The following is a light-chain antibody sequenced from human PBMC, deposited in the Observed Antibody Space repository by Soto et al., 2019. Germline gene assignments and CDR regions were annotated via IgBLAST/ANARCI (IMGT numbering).Light chain of an antibody. V-gene: IGKV3-20*01. CDR2: GAS. CDR3: QQYGSSPRT. J-gene: IGKJ1*01. CDR1: QSFSSRY. Sequence: EIVLTQSPGTLSLSPGERATLSCRASQSFSSRYLAWYQQNPGQAHRLLIYGASSRATGIPDRFSGSGSGTDLTLAISRLEPEDFAVYYCQQYGSSPRTFGQGTKVDIK.